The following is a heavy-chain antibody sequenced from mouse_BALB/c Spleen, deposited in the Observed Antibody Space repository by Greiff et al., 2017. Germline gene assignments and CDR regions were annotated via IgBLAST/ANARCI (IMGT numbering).Heavy chain of an antibody. J-gene: IGHJ1*01. V-gene: IGHV3-2*02. CDR3: ARKGNGNYWYFDV. CDR1: GYSITSDYA. CDR2: ISYSGST. D-gene: IGHD2-1*01. Sequence: EVKLVESGPGLVKPSQSLSLTCTVTGYSITSDYAWNWIRQFPGNKLEWMGYISYSGSTSYNPSLKSRISITRDTSKNQFFLQLNSVTTEDTATYYCARKGNGNYWYFDVWGAGTTVTVSS.